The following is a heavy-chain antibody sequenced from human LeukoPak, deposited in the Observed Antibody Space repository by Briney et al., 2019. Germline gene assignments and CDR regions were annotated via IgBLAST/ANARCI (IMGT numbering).Heavy chain of an antibody. V-gene: IGHV3-7*03. CDR2: IKQDGREK. CDR3: ARARYPGLQQVSYYDILTGNYYDYYYYYMDV. J-gene: IGHJ6*03. Sequence: GGSLRLSCAASGFTFSSNWMSWGRQAAGKGMEWVANIKQDGREKYYVDCVEGRFNISREKAKKSRYLQMNSLRAVDTALYYCARARYPGLQQVSYYDILTGNYYDYYYYYMDVWGKGTTVTVSS. D-gene: IGHD3-9*01. CDR1: GFTFSSNW.